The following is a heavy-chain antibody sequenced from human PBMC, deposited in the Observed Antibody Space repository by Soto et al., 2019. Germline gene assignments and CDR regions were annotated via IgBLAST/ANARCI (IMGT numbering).Heavy chain of an antibody. J-gene: IGHJ6*02. V-gene: IGHV4-34*01. Sequence: PSETLSLTCAVYGGSFSGYYWSWIRQPPGKGLEWIGEINHSGSTNYNPSLKSRVTIPVDTSKNQFSLKLSSVTAADTAVYYCARGRPAVAGTDYYYGMDVWGQGTTVTVSS. D-gene: IGHD6-19*01. CDR3: ARGRPAVAGTDYYYGMDV. CDR1: GGSFSGYY. CDR2: INHSGST.